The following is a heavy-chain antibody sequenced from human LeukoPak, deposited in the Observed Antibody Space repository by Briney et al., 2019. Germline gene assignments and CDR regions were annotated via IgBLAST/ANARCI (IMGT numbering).Heavy chain of an antibody. CDR1: GGSISSYY. D-gene: IGHD1-26*01. CDR3: ARELVGATTLNWFDP. CDR2: IYTSGGT. Sequence: SETLSLTCTVSGGSISSYYWSWIRQPAGKGLEWIGRIYTSGGTNYNPSLKSRVTMSVDTSKNQFSLKLSSVTAADTAVYYCARELVGATTLNWFDPWGQGTLVTVSS. J-gene: IGHJ5*02. V-gene: IGHV4-4*07.